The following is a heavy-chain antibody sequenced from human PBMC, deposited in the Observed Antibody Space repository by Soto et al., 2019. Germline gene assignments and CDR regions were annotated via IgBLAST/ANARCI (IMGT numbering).Heavy chain of an antibody. CDR1: GGSISSYY. D-gene: IGHD2-15*01. J-gene: IGHJ4*02. CDR3: ARGGLGYCSGGSCHFDY. Sequence: SETLSLTCTVSGGSISSYYWSWIRQPPGKGLEWIGYIYYSGSTNYNPSLKSRVTISVDTSKNQFSLKLSSVTAADTAVYYCARGGLGYCSGGSCHFDYWGQGTLVTVSS. V-gene: IGHV4-59*01. CDR2: IYYSGST.